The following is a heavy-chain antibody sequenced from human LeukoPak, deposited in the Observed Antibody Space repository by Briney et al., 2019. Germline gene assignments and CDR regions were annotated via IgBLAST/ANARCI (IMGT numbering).Heavy chain of an antibody. V-gene: IGHV3-21*01. CDR2: ISSSSNSI. CDR1: GFTFSIYS. CDR3: ASGPSCSSVSCYTTGLFDY. Sequence: GGSLRLSCTASGFTFSIYSMNWVRQAPGKGLEWLSSISSSSNSIYYADSLKGQFTISRDNAKNSLYLQMNSLRDEDTAVYYCASGPSCSSVSCYTTGLFDYWGRGTLVTVSS. D-gene: IGHD2-15*01. J-gene: IGHJ4*02.